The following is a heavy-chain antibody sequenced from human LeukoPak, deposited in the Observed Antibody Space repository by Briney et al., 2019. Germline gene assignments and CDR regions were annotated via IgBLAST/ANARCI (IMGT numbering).Heavy chain of an antibody. Sequence: GGSLRLSCAASGFTFSSYWMHWVRQAPGKGLVWVSRINSDGSSTSDADSVKGRFTISRDNAKNTLYLQMNSLRAEDTAVYYCARGDTVQGLYYDYYMDVWGKGTTVTVSS. CDR1: GFTFSSYW. CDR2: INSDGSST. V-gene: IGHV3-74*01. J-gene: IGHJ6*03. CDR3: ARGDTVQGLYYDYYMDV. D-gene: IGHD3-10*01.